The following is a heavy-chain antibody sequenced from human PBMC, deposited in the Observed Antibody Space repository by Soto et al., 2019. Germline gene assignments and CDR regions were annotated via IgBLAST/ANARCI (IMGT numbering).Heavy chain of an antibody. D-gene: IGHD6-6*01. Sequence: EVQLVESGGGLVQPGGSLRLSCAVSGFTVSSIYMSWVRQAPGKALEWVSVLYAGTSTYYADSVKGRFSISRDNSKNTRYLQMNSLRAEDTAVYYCARGVAGRPVVLDSWGQGTLVTVSS. CDR1: GFTVSSIY. CDR2: LYAGTST. V-gene: IGHV3-66*01. CDR3: ARGVAGRPVVLDS. J-gene: IGHJ4*02.